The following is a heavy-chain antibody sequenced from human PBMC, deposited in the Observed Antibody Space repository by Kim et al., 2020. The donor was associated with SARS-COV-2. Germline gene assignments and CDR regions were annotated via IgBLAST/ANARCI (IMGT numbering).Heavy chain of an antibody. CDR1: GFTFSGSA. CDR2: IRSKANSYAT. V-gene: IGHV3-73*01. Sequence: GGSLRLSCAASGFTFSGSAMHWVRQTSGKGLEWVGRIRSKANSYATSYAASVKRRFTISRDDSKNTAYLQMNSLKTEDTAVYYCTRQDSTTGYSSSWYFFSWGQGTLVTVSS. J-gene: IGHJ5*02. D-gene: IGHD6-13*01. CDR3: TRQDSTTGYSSSWYFFS.